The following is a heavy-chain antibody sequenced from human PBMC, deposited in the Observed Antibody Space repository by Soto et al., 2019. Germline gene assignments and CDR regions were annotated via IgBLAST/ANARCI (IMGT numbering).Heavy chain of an antibody. J-gene: IGHJ1*01. CDR1: GFTFSSYA. CDR2: ISGSGGST. V-gene: IGHV3-23*01. CDR3: AKAYYGEGYFQH. D-gene: IGHD4-17*01. Sequence: EVQLLESGGGLVQPGGSLRLSCAASGFTFSSYAMSWVRQAPGKGLEWVAAISGSGGSTYYADSVKGRFTISRDNSKNTLYLQVNSLRAEDTAVYYCAKAYYGEGYFQHWGQGTLVTVS.